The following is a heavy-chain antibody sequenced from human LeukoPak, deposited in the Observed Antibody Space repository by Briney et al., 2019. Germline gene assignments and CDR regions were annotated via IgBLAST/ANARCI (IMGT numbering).Heavy chain of an antibody. Sequence: GGSLRLSCAVSGFTFSTYGMHWVRQAPGKGLEWVAFIRYDGSNEYADSVKGRFTISRDNSKNTLYLQMNSLRAEDTAVYYCARDLGQYYDTSDNWFDPWGQGTLVTVSS. CDR1: GFTFSTYG. J-gene: IGHJ5*02. CDR3: ARDLGQYYDTSDNWFDP. CDR2: IRYDGSNE. V-gene: IGHV3-30*02. D-gene: IGHD3-22*01.